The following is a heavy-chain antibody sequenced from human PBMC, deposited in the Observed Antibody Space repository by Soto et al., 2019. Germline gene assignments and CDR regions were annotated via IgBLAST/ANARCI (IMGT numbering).Heavy chain of an antibody. V-gene: IGHV5-10-1*01. Sequence: GESLKISCKGSGYSFTSYWISWVRQMPGKGLEWMGRIDPSDSYTNYSPSFQGHVTISADKSISTAYLQWSSLKASDTAMYYWARNFRDSSVYYYSSNGMDVWGKGTXVTVS. D-gene: IGHD3-22*01. CDR2: IDPSDSYT. J-gene: IGHJ6*04. CDR1: GYSFTSYW. CDR3: ARNFRDSSVYYYSSNGMDV.